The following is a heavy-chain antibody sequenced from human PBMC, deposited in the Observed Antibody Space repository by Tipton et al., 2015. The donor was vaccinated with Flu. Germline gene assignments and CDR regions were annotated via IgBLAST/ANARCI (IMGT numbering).Heavy chain of an antibody. CDR1: GYTFTGYF. Sequence: QVQLVQSGADVKKPGASVKVSCRASGYTFTGYFIHWVRQAPGQGLEWMGWINPSSGGTNYAQNFQGRVTMTMDTSITTAYMDLSRLKSDDTAVYYCARDWGTGTANMNLWGQGTLVTVSS. CDR3: ARDWGTGTANMNL. CDR2: INPSSGGT. V-gene: IGHV1-2*02. J-gene: IGHJ5*02. D-gene: IGHD1-7*01.